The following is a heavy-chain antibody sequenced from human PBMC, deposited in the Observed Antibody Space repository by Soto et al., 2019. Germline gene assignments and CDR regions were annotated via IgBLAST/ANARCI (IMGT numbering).Heavy chain of an antibody. D-gene: IGHD6-13*01. CDR1: GFTFSIYA. Sequence: EVQLLESGGGLVQPGGSLRLSCAAAGFTFSIYAMSWVRQAPGKGLEWVSAISGSGRSTYYADSVKGRFTISRDNSKNPLYLQMNSLRADDTAVYYCAKATRGGAATLIRDYWGQGTLVTVSS. CDR3: AKATRGGAATLIRDY. V-gene: IGHV3-23*01. CDR2: ISGSGRST. J-gene: IGHJ4*02.